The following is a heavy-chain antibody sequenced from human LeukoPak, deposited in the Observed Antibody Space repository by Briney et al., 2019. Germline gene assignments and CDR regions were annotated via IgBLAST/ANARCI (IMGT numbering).Heavy chain of an antibody. D-gene: IGHD6-19*01. CDR2: MNPNSGNT. CDR1: GYTFTSYD. J-gene: IGHJ6*02. V-gene: IGHV1-8*01. CDR3: ARGYSSGWYSGYYYYYGMDV. Sequence: ASVKVSCKASGYTFTSYDINWVRQATGQGLEWMGWMNPNSGNTGYAQKFQGRVTMTRNTSISTAYMELSSLRSGDTAVYYCARGYSSGWYSGYYYYYGMDVWGQGTTVTVSS.